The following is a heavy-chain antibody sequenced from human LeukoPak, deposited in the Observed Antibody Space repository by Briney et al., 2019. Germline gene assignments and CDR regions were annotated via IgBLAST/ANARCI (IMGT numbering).Heavy chain of an antibody. Sequence: GGSLRLSCAASGFTFSSYGMHWVRQAPGKGLEWVAVISYDGSNKYYADSVKGRFTISRDNSKNTLYLQMNSLRAEDTAVYYCAKEPNGYSYGYPYYFDYWGQGTLVTVSS. D-gene: IGHD5-18*01. CDR2: ISYDGSNK. J-gene: IGHJ4*02. CDR3: AKEPNGYSYGYPYYFDY. CDR1: GFTFSSYG. V-gene: IGHV3-30*18.